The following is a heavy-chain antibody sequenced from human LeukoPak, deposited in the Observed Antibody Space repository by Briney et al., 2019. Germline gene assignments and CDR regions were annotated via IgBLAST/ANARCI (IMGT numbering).Heavy chain of an antibody. J-gene: IGHJ5*02. CDR2: INHSGST. Sequence: SETLSLTCAVYGGSFSGYYWSWIRQPPGKGLEWIGEINHSGSTNYNPSLKSRVTISVDTSKNQFSLKLSSVTAADTAVYYCARGFASGIVVVFTRVARYNWFDPWGQGTLVTVSS. CDR1: GGSFSGYY. D-gene: IGHD3-22*01. CDR3: ARGFASGIVVVFTRVARYNWFDP. V-gene: IGHV4-34*01.